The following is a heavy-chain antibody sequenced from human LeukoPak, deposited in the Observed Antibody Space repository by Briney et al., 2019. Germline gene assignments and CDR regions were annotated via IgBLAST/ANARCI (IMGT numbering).Heavy chain of an antibody. CDR2: IYSGGST. D-gene: IGHD6-25*01. Sequence: PGGSLRLSCAASGFTVSSNYMSWVRQAPGKGLEWVSVIYSGGSTYYADSVQGRFTISRDNSKNTLYLQMNSLRAEDTAVYYCARDFSPVGAAASWYFDLWGRGTLVTVSS. CDR1: GFTVSSNY. CDR3: ARDFSPVGAAASWYFDL. V-gene: IGHV3-53*01. J-gene: IGHJ2*01.